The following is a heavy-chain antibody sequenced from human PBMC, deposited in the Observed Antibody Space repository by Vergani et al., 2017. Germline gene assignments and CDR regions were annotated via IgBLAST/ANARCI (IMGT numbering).Heavy chain of an antibody. CDR1: GFTFDDYA. D-gene: IGHD6-13*01. CDR2: ISGDGGST. J-gene: IGHJ5*02. V-gene: IGHV3-43*02. CDR3: AKELYSSSWYEGYNWFDP. Sequence: EVQLVESGGGVVQPGGSLRLSCAASGFTFDDYAMHWVRQAPGKGLEWVSLISGDGGSTYYADSVKGRFTISRDNSKNSLYLQMNSLRTEDTALYYCAKELYSSSWYEGYNWFDPWGQGTLVTVSS.